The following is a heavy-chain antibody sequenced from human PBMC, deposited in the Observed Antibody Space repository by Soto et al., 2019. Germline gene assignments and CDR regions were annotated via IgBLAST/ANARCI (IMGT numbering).Heavy chain of an antibody. CDR1: GGSISSYY. Sequence: PSETLSLTCTVSGGSISSYYWSWIRQPPGKGLEWIGYIYYSGSTNYNPSLKSRVTISVDTSKNQFSLKLSSVTAADTAVYFCVSHRNYIVVSGSFFDYWSQGTQVTVSS. J-gene: IGHJ4*02. V-gene: IGHV4-59*08. D-gene: IGHD6-19*01. CDR3: VSHRNYIVVSGSFFDY. CDR2: IYYSGST.